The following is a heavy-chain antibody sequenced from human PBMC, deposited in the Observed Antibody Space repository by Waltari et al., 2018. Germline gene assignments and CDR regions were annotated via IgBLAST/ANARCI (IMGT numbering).Heavy chain of an antibody. V-gene: IGHV4-4*02. Sequence: GGSISSSNWWSWVRQPPGKGLEWIGEIYQSGSTNYNPSLKSRVTISVDKSNNQFSLKLSSVTAADTAVSYCARGRAAARRIFDYWGQGTLVTVSS. J-gene: IGHJ4*02. CDR1: GGSISSSNW. D-gene: IGHD6-13*01. CDR3: ARGRAAARRIFDY. CDR2: IYQSGST.